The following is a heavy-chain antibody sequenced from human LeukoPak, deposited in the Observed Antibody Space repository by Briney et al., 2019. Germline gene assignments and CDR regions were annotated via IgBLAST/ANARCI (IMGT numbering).Heavy chain of an antibody. J-gene: IGHJ6*03. Sequence: ASVKVSCKASGYTFSEYVIVWVRQASGQGLEWIGWMNPNSGHTGLAPKFQGRLTMTRDNSIGTAYMALSSLSSDDTAVYYCARDSSYYYYIDVWGKGTPVTVSS. V-gene: IGHV1-8*01. D-gene: IGHD3-10*01. CDR2: MNPNSGHT. CDR3: ARDSSYYYYIDV. CDR1: GYTFSEYV.